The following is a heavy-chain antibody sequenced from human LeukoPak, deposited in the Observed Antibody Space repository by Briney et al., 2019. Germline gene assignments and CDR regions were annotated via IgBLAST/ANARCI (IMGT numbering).Heavy chain of an antibody. CDR1: GGSFSGYY. D-gene: IGHD4-17*01. Sequence: SETLSLTCAVYGGSFSGYYWSWIRQPPGKGLEWIGEINHSGSTNYNPSLKSRVTISVDTSKNQFSLKLSSVTAADTAVYYCARVSPIQKRKTTVTKIGYFDYWGQGTLVTVSS. J-gene: IGHJ4*02. V-gene: IGHV4-34*01. CDR2: INHSGST. CDR3: ARVSPIQKRKTTVTKIGYFDY.